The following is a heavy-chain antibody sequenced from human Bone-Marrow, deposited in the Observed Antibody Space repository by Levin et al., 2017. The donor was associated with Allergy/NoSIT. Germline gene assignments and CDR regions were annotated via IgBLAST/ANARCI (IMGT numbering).Heavy chain of an antibody. Sequence: PGGSLRLSCAGSRYTFSAFWMHWVRQAPGEGPVWVSRINQHGTYTDYADSVRGRFAISRDNARNTLYLQMNSLRGEDTAVYYCARDLSGGSDYWGPGTLVTVSS. CDR1: RYTFSAFW. D-gene: IGHD2-15*01. CDR3: ARDLSGGSDY. J-gene: IGHJ4*02. V-gene: IGHV3-74*01. CDR2: INQHGTYT.